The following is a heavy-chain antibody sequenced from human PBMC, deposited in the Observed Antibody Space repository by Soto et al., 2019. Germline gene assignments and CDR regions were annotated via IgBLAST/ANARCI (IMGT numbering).Heavy chain of an antibody. CDR1: GFTFSSYD. J-gene: IGHJ6*02. CDR3: ARGRFVHSGMDV. Sequence: GGSLRLSCAASGFTFSSYDMHWVRQATGKGLEWVSAIGTAGDTYYPGSVKGRFTISRENAKNSLYLQMNSLRAEDTAVYYCARGRFVHSGMDVWGQGTTVTVSS. CDR2: IGTAGDT. D-gene: IGHD2-8*01. V-gene: IGHV3-13*01.